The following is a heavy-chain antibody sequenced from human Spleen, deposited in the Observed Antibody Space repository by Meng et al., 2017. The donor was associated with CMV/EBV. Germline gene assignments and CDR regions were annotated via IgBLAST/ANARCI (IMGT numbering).Heavy chain of an antibody. V-gene: IGHV3-66*02. Sequence: GGSLRLSCADSGFTVSGTYMGWVRQAPGKGLEWVSSIYRDGDSHYPESMKGRFTISRDNSKNTLFLQVNSLRVEDTAMYYCTRAKFWNLRPDAFDLWGQGTMVTVSS. D-gene: IGHD1-1*01. CDR2: IYRDGDS. CDR1: GFTVSGTY. J-gene: IGHJ3*01. CDR3: TRAKFWNLRPDAFDL.